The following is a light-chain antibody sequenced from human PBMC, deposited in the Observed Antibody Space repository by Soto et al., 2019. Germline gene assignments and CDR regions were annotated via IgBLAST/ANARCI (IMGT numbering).Light chain of an antibody. CDR2: GAS. CDR3: QQRSNWPST. Sequence: EIVMTQSPATLSVSPGERATLSCRASQSVSSNLAWYQQKPGQAPRLLIYGASNRATGIPARFSGSGSGTDFTLTISSLEPEDFGTYYCQQRSNWPSTFGGGTKVEIK. J-gene: IGKJ4*01. CDR1: QSVSSN. V-gene: IGKV3-11*01.